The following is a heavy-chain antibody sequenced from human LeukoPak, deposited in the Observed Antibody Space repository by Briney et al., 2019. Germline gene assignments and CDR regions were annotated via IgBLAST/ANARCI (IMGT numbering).Heavy chain of an antibody. D-gene: IGHD3-3*01. CDR1: GFTFSSYG. V-gene: IGHV3-30*18. CDR3: AKETYDFWSDYYFDY. CDR2: ISYDGSNK. J-gene: IGHJ4*02. Sequence: GGSLRLSCAASGFTFSSYGMHWVRQAPGKGLEWVAVISYDGSNKYSADSVKGRFTISRDNSNNTLYLQMNSLRAEDTAVYYCAKETYDFWSDYYFDYWGQGTLVTVSS.